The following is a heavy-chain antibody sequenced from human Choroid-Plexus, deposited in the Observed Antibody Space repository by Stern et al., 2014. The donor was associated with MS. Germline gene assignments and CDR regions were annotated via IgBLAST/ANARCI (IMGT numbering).Heavy chain of an antibody. CDR2: VSYDGSNK. V-gene: IGHV3-30*18. CDR3: AKDRQYLTYFFDH. Sequence: QLVQYGGGVVQPGRPLRLSCVASGFTFGSCAMHWVRQAPGKGLEWVAGVSYDGSNKYYADSVKGRFTISRDNSQNTLYMQMSSLRPEDTAVYYCAKDRQYLTYFFDHWGQGSLVTVSS. D-gene: IGHD2/OR15-2a*01. J-gene: IGHJ5*02. CDR1: GFTFGSCA.